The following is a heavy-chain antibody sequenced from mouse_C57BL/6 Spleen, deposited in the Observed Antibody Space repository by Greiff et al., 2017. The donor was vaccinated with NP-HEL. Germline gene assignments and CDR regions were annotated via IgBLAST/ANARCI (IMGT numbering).Heavy chain of an antibody. D-gene: IGHD5-2*01. CDR3: RISTINA. J-gene: IGHJ2*01. Sequence: VQLKHSGAELVKPAASLKLSCTASGYNIKDIYIHWVKQRPEKGLERIRRTDPANGNTKYDPKFQGKATLTADTSSNTTYLQLSSLTSEDTAVYYCRISTINAWGQGTTLTVSS. CDR2: TDPANGNT. V-gene: IGHV14-3*02. CDR1: GYNIKDIY.